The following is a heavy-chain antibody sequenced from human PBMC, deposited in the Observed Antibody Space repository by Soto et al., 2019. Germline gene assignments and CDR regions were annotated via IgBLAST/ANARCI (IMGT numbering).Heavy chain of an antibody. CDR1: GFTFSKAW. CDR3: STEEAV. D-gene: IGHD6-19*01. CDR2: IYTMPDGGTA. Sequence: GESLKISCAASGFTFSKAWMTWVRQAPGKGLEWVGRIYTMPDGGTADYAAPVKGRFTISRDDSKNTLYLQMNSLKTEDTAVYYCSTEEAVWGQGTLVTVSS. J-gene: IGHJ4*02. V-gene: IGHV3-15*01.